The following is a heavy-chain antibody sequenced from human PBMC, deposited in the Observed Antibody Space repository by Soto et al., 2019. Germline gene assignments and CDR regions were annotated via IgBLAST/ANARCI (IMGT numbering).Heavy chain of an antibody. D-gene: IGHD3-10*01. Sequence: QMQLVESGGGVVQPGRSLRLSSVASGFTFDLNGLHWVRQAPGKGLELVTVISYDGSDKYYADSLKGRVTVSRDNSKNTLYLHMDSLRTEDTAIYYCARDRGAGRENYFGMDVWGQGTTVTVSS. CDR2: ISYDGSDK. V-gene: IGHV3-30-3*01. CDR1: GFTFDLNG. CDR3: ARDRGAGRENYFGMDV. J-gene: IGHJ6*02.